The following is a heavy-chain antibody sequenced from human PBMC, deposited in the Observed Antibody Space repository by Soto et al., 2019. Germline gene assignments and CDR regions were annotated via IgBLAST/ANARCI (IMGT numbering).Heavy chain of an antibody. J-gene: IGHJ6*02. CDR1: GFPFSSYV. Sequence: PGGSMRLSCAASGFPFSSYVMNLVRQATGKGLEWVSSISSSSSYIYYADSVKGRFTISRDNAKNSLYLQMNSLRAEDTAVYYCARDHDTPYGFWSGYYYGMDVWGQGTTVTVSS. D-gene: IGHD3-3*01. CDR2: ISSSSSYI. CDR3: ARDHDTPYGFWSGYYYGMDV. V-gene: IGHV3-21*01.